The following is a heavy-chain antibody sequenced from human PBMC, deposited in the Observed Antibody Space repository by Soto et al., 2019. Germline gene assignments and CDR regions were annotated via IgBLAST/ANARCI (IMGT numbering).Heavy chain of an antibody. CDR2: IWYDGSNK. D-gene: IGHD5-18*01. CDR1: GFTFSSYG. V-gene: IGHV3-33*01. J-gene: IGHJ6*02. Sequence: PGGSLRLSCAASGFTFSSYGMHWVRQAPGKGLEWVAVIWYDGSNKYYADSVKGRFTISRDNSKNTLYLQMNSLRAEDTAVYYCARAPTGRGYSYGYYYYSGMDVWGQGTTVTVSS. CDR3: ARAPTGRGYSYGYYYYSGMDV.